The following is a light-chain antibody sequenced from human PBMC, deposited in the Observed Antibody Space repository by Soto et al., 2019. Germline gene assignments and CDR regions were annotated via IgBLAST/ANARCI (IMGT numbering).Light chain of an antibody. Sequence: EIVMTQSPATLSLSPGERATLSCTASESVGKYLVWYQQKPGQAPRLLIYDASNRAPGIPPTFSGSGSVTDFTLTISILEPEDLAVYYCQQHRNRPPWTSGQGTKVDIK. CDR1: ESVGKY. CDR3: QQHRNRPPWT. J-gene: IGKJ1*01. V-gene: IGKV3-11*01. CDR2: DAS.